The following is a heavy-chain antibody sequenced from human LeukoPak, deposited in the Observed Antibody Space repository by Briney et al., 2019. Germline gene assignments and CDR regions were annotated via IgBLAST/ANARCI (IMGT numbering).Heavy chain of an antibody. CDR3: AGGWSQNGMDV. Sequence: SGTLSLTCSVSGVSINNYYWSWIREPPGRGLEWIGYVYYSGSTNYNPSLKSRVTISVDTSKNQFSLKLSSVTAADTAVYYCAGGWSQNGMDVWGQGTTVTVSS. CDR2: VYYSGST. V-gene: IGHV4-59*12. D-gene: IGHD2-15*01. CDR1: GVSINNYY. J-gene: IGHJ6*02.